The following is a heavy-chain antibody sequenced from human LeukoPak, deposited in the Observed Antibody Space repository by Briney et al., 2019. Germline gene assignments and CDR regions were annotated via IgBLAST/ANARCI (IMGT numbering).Heavy chain of an antibody. CDR3: ARDRGYDILTGYYPHDAFDI. D-gene: IGHD3-9*01. CDR1: GFTFSSYS. V-gene: IGHV3-21*01. Sequence: NPGGSLRLSCAASGFTFSSYSMNWVRQAPGKGLEWVSSISSSSSYIYYADSVKGRFTISRDNAKNSLYLQMNSLRAEDTAVYYCARDRGYDILTGYYPHDAFDIWGQGTMVTVSS. CDR2: ISSSSSYI. J-gene: IGHJ3*02.